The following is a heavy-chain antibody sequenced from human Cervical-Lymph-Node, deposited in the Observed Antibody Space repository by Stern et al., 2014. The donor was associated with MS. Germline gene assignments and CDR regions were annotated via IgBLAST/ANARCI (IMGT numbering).Heavy chain of an antibody. Sequence: EMQLVESGAEVKKPGESLKISCKLSGYSFTIYYIAWVRQMPGKGLEWMGVIYPYDSDTTYSPSFQGQVTISADKSITTAYLQWSSLRASDTAMYYCARHFQGFDYWGQGTLVTVSS. J-gene: IGHJ4*02. V-gene: IGHV5-51*01. CDR2: IYPYDSDT. CDR3: ARHFQGFDY. CDR1: GYSFTIYY.